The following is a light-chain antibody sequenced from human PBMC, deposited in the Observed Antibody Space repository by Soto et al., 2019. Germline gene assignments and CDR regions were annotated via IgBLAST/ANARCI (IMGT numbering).Light chain of an antibody. V-gene: IGKV1-39*01. CDR3: QQSYSTA. Sequence: DSQMTQSPSSLSASVGDRVTITCRASQSISSYLNWYQQKPGKAPKLLIYAASSLQSGVPSRFSGSGSGTDFTLTISSLQPEDFATYYCQQSYSTAFGQGTKVDIK. CDR1: QSISSY. CDR2: AAS. J-gene: IGKJ2*01.